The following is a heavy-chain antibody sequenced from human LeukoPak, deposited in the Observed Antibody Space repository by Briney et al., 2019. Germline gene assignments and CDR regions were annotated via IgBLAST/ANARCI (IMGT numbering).Heavy chain of an antibody. D-gene: IGHD4-17*01. V-gene: IGHV4-39*02. CDR3: ARGYGDFRVEGRYFHS. CDR2: ISYSGRP. CDR1: GDFISSSNYY. Sequence: SETLSLTCTVSGDFISSSNYYWAWIRQPPGKGLDWIGSISYSGRPYYNPSLKSRVSISVDTSKNYISLKLNSVTAADTAVYYCARGYGDFRVEGRYFHSWGQGTLVTVSS. J-gene: IGHJ4*02.